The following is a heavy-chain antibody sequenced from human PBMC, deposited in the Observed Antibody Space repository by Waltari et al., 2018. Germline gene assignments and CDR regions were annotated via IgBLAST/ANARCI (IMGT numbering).Heavy chain of an antibody. CDR1: GLTFSDHY. V-gene: IGHV3-72*01. CDR3: ARGYHSFDV. J-gene: IGHJ3*01. D-gene: IGHD1-20*01. Sequence: EVQLVESGGGVVQPGGSLSPSCEAPGLTFSDHYMDWVRQAPGKGLEWVGRTRNKANSYTTEYAASVKGRFTVSRDESRDSLYLQMTSLKTEDTAVYYCARGYHSFDVWGQGTMVTVSS. CDR2: TRNKANSYTT.